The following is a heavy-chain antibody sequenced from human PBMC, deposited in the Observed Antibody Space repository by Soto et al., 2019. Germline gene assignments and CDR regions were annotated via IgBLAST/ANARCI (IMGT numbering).Heavy chain of an antibody. J-gene: IGHJ4*02. V-gene: IGHV3-23*01. CDR3: AEVAYYDILTGYPPYYFDY. CDR1: GFTFSSYA. D-gene: IGHD3-9*01. CDR2: ISGSGGST. Sequence: EVQLLESGGGLVQPGGSLRLSCAASGFTFSSYAMSWVRQAPGKGLEWVSAISGSGGSTYYADSVKGRFTISRDNSKNTLYLQMNGLRAEDTAVYYCAEVAYYDILTGYPPYYFDYWGQGTLVTVSS.